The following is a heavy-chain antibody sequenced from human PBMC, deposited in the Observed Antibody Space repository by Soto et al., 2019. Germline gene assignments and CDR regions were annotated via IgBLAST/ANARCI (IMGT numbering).Heavy chain of an antibody. CDR2: INHSGST. CDR1: GGSFSGYY. D-gene: IGHD3-10*01. Sequence: QVQLQQWGAGLLKPSETLSLTCAVYGGSFSGYYWSWIRQPPGKGLEWIGEINHSGSTNYNPSLKRRVTISVDTSKNQFSLKLSSVTAADTAVYYCARAVRGVIMPLGWFDPWGQGTLVTVSS. V-gene: IGHV4-34*01. J-gene: IGHJ5*02. CDR3: ARAVRGVIMPLGWFDP.